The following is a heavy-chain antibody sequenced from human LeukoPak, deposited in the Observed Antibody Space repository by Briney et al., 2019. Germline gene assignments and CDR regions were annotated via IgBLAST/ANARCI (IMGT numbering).Heavy chain of an antibody. D-gene: IGHD6-19*01. CDR3: ARVSSSGSVGY. J-gene: IGHJ4*02. CDR1: GGSISSGSYY. V-gene: IGHV4-61*02. Sequence: EASETLSLTCTVSGGSISSGSYYWSWIRQPAGKGLEWIGRIYTSGSTNYNPSLKSRVTISVDTSKNQFSLKLSSVTAADTAVYYCARVSSSGSVGYWGQGTLVTVSS. CDR2: IYTSGST.